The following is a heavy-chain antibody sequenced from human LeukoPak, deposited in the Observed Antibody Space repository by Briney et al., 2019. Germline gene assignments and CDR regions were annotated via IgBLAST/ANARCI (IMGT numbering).Heavy chain of an antibody. J-gene: IGHJ4*02. D-gene: IGHD3-22*01. V-gene: IGHV4-59*08. CDR2: IHNRGTT. CDR1: GDSSNTYY. CDR3: ARLTIDDTSGHFDY. Sequence: SETLSLTCIVSGDSSNTYYWSSIRQPPGKGLQWIGYIHNRGTTRYNPSLNSRVTISAGTSNNHFSLNLTSVTAADTAVYYCARLTIDDTSGHFDYGGQGNLVTVYS.